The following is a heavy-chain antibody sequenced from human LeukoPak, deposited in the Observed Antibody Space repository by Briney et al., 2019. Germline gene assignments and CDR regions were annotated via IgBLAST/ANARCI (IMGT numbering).Heavy chain of an antibody. CDR3: ARDGHGDQRLPPYDY. V-gene: IGHV1-69*04. D-gene: IGHD6-25*01. J-gene: IGHJ4*02. CDR2: IIPILGIA. CDR1: GGTFSSYA. Sequence: GASVNVSCTASGGTFSSYAISWVRQAPGQGLEWMGRIIPILGIANYAQKFQGRVTITADKSTSKAYMELSSLRSEDTAVYYCARDGHGDQRLPPYDYWGQGTLVTVSS.